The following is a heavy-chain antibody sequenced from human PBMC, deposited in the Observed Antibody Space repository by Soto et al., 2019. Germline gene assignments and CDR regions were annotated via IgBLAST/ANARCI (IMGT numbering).Heavy chain of an antibody. D-gene: IGHD6-19*01. CDR3: ARESRAVAVTRWSDP. CDR1: GGSTSRHY. V-gene: IGHV4-59*11. Sequence: SETLSLTCTVSGGSTSRHYWSWIRQPQGKGLEWIGYIYYSGSTNYNPSLKSRVTISVDTSKNQFSLKLSSVTAADTAVYYYARESRAVAVTRWSDPGGKGTLVTVSP. CDR2: IYYSGST. J-gene: IGHJ5*02.